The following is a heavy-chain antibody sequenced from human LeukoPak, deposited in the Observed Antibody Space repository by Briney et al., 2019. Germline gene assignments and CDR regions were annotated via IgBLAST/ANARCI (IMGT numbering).Heavy chain of an antibody. CDR2: ISGSGGST. CDR3: ANGSGSLPS. Sequence: PGGSLRLSCAASGFTFSNFAMTWVRQAPGKGLEWVSTISGSGGSTYYADSVKGRFTISRDNSKNTLYLQMNSLRAEDTAVYYCANGSGSLPSWGQGTLVTVSS. J-gene: IGHJ5*02. CDR1: GFTFSNFA. D-gene: IGHD1-26*01. V-gene: IGHV3-23*01.